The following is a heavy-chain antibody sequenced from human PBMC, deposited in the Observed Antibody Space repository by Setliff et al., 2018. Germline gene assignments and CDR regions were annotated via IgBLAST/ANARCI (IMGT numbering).Heavy chain of an antibody. CDR1: GDSLTRSSSW. CDR2: IYSNGTT. J-gene: IGHJ6*03. V-gene: IGHV4-61*05. D-gene: IGHD3-3*01. CDR3: ARMSRYSEFWSGYAEDYYSSYIDV. Sequence: SETLSLTCSVFGDSLTRSSSWWGWIRQPAGKGLEWIGNIYSNGTTQYNPSLKSRVTISVDTSKRQFSLNLLSVTAADTAVYYCARMSRYSEFWSGYAEDYYSSYIDVWGTGATVTVSS.